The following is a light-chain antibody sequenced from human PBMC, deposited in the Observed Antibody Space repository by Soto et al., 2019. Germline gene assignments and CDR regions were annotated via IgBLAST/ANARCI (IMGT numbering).Light chain of an antibody. CDR2: GAS. J-gene: IGKJ4*01. CDR3: QQYGSSPPLT. V-gene: IGKV3-20*01. CDR1: QSVSSNY. Sequence: EIVLTQSPGTLSLSPGERATLSCRASQSVSSNYLAWYQQKPGQAPRLLIYGASSRATGIPDRFSGSGSGTDFTLTISRLEPEDFAVYYCQQYGSSPPLTFGGGTRWISN.